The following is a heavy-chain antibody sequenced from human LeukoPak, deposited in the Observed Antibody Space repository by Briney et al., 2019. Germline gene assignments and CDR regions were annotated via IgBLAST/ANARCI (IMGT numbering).Heavy chain of an antibody. J-gene: IGHJ4*02. CDR1: AYIFTRYC. CDR2: IYPGDSDT. Sequence: GESLKISSTTSAYIFTRYCICWVRQMRGNGLEWMGFIYPGDSDTLYSPCFEGHVTNSLDKSINTTFLQWSSLKASDTALYYGAGQIDCNNCYNDWGQGTLVTVSS. CDR3: AGQIDCNNCYND. D-gene: IGHD2-21*01. V-gene: IGHV5-51*01.